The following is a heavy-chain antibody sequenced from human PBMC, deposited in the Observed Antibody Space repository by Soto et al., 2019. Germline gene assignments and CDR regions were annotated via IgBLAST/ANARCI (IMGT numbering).Heavy chain of an antibody. J-gene: IGHJ2*01. CDR1: DGSISSGDYY. D-gene: IGHD4-17*01. CDR3: ARGGYGDYARSPRIWYFDL. CDR2: IYYSGST. V-gene: IGHV4-30-4*01. Sequence: QVQLQESGPGLVKPSQTLSLTCTVSDGSISSGDYYWSWIRQPPGKVLECIGYIYYSGSTYYNPSLKSRVTISVDTAKSQFSLKLSAVTAADTAVYYCARGGYGDYARSPRIWYFDLWGRGTLVTVSS.